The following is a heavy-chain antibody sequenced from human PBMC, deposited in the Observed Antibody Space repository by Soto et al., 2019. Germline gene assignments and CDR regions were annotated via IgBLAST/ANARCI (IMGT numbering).Heavy chain of an antibody. V-gene: IGHV3-30*18. CDR2: ISYDGSNK. D-gene: IGHD4-17*01. J-gene: IGHJ4*02. CDR1: GFTFSSYG. Sequence: VQLVESGGGVVQPGRSLRLSCAASGFTFSSYGMHWVRQAPGKGLEWVAVISYDGSNKYYADSVKGRFTISRDNSKNTLYLQMNSLRAEDTAVYYCAKDHPTTVVTPRLNIDYWGQGTLVTVSS. CDR3: AKDHPTTVVTPRLNIDY.